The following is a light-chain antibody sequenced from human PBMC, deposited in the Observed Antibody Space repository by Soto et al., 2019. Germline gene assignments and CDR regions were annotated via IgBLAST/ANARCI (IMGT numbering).Light chain of an antibody. CDR1: QSISMW. Sequence: DVQMTQSTSTLSASVGDSVTITCRASQSISMWLAWYQQKAGKAPNLLIYKASSLEGGVPSRFSGSGSGTEFTLTISSLQSDDFATYYGQQYNHYQWTFGQGTKVEV. V-gene: IGKV1-5*03. CDR3: QQYNHYQWT. CDR2: KAS. J-gene: IGKJ1*01.